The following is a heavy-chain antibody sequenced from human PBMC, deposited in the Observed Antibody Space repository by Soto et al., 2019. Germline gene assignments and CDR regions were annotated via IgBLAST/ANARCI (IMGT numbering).Heavy chain of an antibody. CDR1: FTSYD. D-gene: IGHD6-19*01. CDR2: MNPNSGDT. Sequence: QVQLVQSGAEVKKPGASVKVSCTFTSYDINWVRQAAGQGLEWMAWMNPNSGDTRFAQKFQGRVTMTRDTSKFTAYMELSNLRSEDTAVYYCARGPGSSDWRFSYYYMGVWDQGTTVTVSS. CDR3: ARGPGSSDWRFSYYYMGV. V-gene: IGHV1-8*01. J-gene: IGHJ6*02.